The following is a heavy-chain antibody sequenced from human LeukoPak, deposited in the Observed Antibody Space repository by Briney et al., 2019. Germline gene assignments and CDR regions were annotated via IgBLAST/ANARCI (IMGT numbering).Heavy chain of an antibody. CDR3: AREGDSSGYYYNYFDY. CDR1: GFTVSSNY. J-gene: IGHJ4*02. D-gene: IGHD3-22*01. CDR2: IYSGGST. V-gene: IGHV3-53*01. Sequence: GGSLRLSCAASGFTVSSNYMSWVRQAPGKGLEWVSVIYSGGSTYYADSVKGRFTISRDNSKNTLYLQMNSLRAEDTAVYYCAREGDSSGYYYNYFDYWGQGTLVTVSS.